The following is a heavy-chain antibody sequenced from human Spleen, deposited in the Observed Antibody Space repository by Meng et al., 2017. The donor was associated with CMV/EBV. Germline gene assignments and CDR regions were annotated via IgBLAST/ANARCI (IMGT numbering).Heavy chain of an antibody. Sequence: SETLSLTCSVSGASISTYYWSWIRQSPRKGLEWIGYIYHSGNANYNPSLKRRVTISVDMSENQFFLKLSSVTAADTAVYYCAGTYCSSTSCHTRVNYYGLDVWGQGTTVTVSS. V-gene: IGHV4-59*01. CDR3: AGTYCSSTSCHTRVNYYGLDV. CDR1: GASISTYY. D-gene: IGHD2-2*02. J-gene: IGHJ6*02. CDR2: IYHSGNA.